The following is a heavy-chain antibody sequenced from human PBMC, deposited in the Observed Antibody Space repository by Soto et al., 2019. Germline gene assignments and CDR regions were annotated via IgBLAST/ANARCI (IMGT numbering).Heavy chain of an antibody. CDR2: MNPNSGDT. CDR3: ARGVKYGAYSRWFDP. Sequence: ASVKVSCKASGSTLTSYDINWVRQATGQGLEYLGWMNPNSGDTAYVQKFQGRLTMTWDTSITTAYMELSGLRSEDTALYFCARGVKYGAYSRWFDPWGQGTLVTVSS. V-gene: IGHV1-8*01. J-gene: IGHJ5*02. D-gene: IGHD4-17*01. CDR1: GSTLTSYD.